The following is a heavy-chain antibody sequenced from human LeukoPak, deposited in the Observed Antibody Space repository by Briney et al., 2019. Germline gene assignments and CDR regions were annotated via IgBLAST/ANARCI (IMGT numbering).Heavy chain of an antibody. CDR2: IYYSGST. D-gene: IGHD5-12*01. CDR1: GGSISSYY. CDR3: ARSLRGYYYYGMDV. J-gene: IGHJ6*02. V-gene: IGHV4-59*08. Sequence: WETLSLTCTVSGGSISSYYWSWIRQPPGKGLEWIGYIYYSGSTNYNPSLKSRVTISVDTSKNQFSLKLSSVTAADTAVYYCARSLRGYYYYGMDVWGQGTTVTVSS.